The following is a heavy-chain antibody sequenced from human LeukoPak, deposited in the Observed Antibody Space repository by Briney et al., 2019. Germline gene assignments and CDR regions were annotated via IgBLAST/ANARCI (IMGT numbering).Heavy chain of an antibody. CDR3: GKTDIYFNPIDY. CDR1: GGSFIGYD. D-gene: IGHD3-9*01. J-gene: IGHJ4*02. Sequence: SETLSLTCAVYGGSFIGYDWTWIRQPPGKGLEWIGEINHSGGTNYNPSLKSRVTISVDTSKNQFSLSVTSVTAADTAIYYCGKTDIYFNPIDYWGPGSLVTVSS. V-gene: IGHV4-34*01. CDR2: INHSGGT.